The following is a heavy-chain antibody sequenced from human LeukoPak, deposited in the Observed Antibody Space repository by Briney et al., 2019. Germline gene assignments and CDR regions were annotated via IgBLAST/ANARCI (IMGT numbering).Heavy chain of an antibody. CDR1: GFTFSSYG. CDR2: IRYDGSNK. Sequence: PGGSLRLSCAASGFTFSSYGMHWVRQAPGKGLEWVAFIRYDGSNKYYADSVKGRFTVSRDNSKNTVYLQMNSLRAEDTAVYYCANKVGMSLEHWGQGTLVAVSS. V-gene: IGHV3-30*02. CDR3: ANKVGMSLEH. J-gene: IGHJ1*01. D-gene: IGHD3-10*01.